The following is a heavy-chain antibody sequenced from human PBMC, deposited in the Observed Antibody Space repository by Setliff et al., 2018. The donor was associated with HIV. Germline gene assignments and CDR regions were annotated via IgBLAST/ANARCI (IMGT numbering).Heavy chain of an antibody. D-gene: IGHD3-3*01. J-gene: IGHJ6*02. Sequence: PSETLSLTCTVSGASISSHYWSRIRQPPGKGLEWIGSIYYSGSTNYNPSLKSRVTISVDTSKNQFSLKLSSVTAADTAVYYCARVPHNFWIRRYYYGMDVWGQGTTVTVSS. CDR3: ARVPHNFWIRRYYYGMDV. CDR2: IYYSGST. CDR1: GASISSHY. V-gene: IGHV4-59*11.